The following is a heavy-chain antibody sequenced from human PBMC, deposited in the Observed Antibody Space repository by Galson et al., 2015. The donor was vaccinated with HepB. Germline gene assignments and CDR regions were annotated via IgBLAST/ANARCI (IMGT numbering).Heavy chain of an antibody. J-gene: IGHJ4*02. CDR1: GGSISSSSYY. Sequence: LTCTVSGGSISSSSYYWGWIRQPPGKGLEWIGSIYYSGSTYYNPSLKSRVTISVDTSKNQFSLKLSSVTAADTAVYYCARPLTGYSSGWYDYWGQGTLVTVSS. D-gene: IGHD6-19*01. CDR2: IYYSGST. CDR3: ARPLTGYSSGWYDY. V-gene: IGHV4-39*01.